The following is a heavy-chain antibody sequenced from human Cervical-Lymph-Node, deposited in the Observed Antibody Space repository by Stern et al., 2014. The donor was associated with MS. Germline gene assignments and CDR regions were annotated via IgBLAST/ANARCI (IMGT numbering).Heavy chain of an antibody. V-gene: IGHV3-74*01. CDR3: TRDFDSGDGN. CDR2: INSDGSST. J-gene: IGHJ4*02. D-gene: IGHD1-26*01. CDR1: GFTFSNNW. Sequence: EVQLVESGGGLVQPGGSLRLSCAASGFTFSNNWMHWVRQAPGKGLVWVSRINSDGSSTSYADSVKGRFTISRDNAKNTLYLQMNSLRVEDTAVYYCTRDFDSGDGNWGQGTLVTVSS.